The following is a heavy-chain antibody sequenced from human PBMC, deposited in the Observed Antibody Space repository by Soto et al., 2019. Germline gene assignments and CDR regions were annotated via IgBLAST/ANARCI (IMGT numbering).Heavy chain of an antibody. CDR1: GGSISRGGYY. CDR2: IYYSGST. D-gene: IGHD2-21*02. Sequence: QVQLQESGPGLVKPSQTLSLTCTVSGGSISRGGYYWSWIRQHPGKGLEWIGYIYYSGSTYYNPSLKSRVSVSLDTSKSQFSLKLSSVTAADTAVYYCPSGGDSVGIDYWGQGPLVAVSS. CDR3: PSGGDSVGIDY. V-gene: IGHV4-31*03. J-gene: IGHJ4*02.